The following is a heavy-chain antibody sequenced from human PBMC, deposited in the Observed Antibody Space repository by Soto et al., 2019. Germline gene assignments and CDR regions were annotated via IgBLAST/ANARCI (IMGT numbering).Heavy chain of an antibody. Sequence: PSETLSLTCTVSGGSISSGGYYWSWIRQHPGKGLEWIGYIYYSGSTFYSPSLKSRVTISVDTARNQFSLNLRLYSVTAADTAVYYCVRGPYNYNSRYFDYWGQGTLVTVSS. CDR3: VRGPYNYNSRYFDY. V-gene: IGHV4-31*03. D-gene: IGHD1-1*01. J-gene: IGHJ4*02. CDR1: GGSISSGGYY. CDR2: IYYSGST.